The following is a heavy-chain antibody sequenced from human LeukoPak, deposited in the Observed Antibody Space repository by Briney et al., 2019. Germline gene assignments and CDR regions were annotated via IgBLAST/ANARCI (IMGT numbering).Heavy chain of an antibody. V-gene: IGHV3-23*01. Sequence: GGSLRLSCAASGFTFSSYSMNWVRQAPGKGLEWVSAISGSGGSTYYADSVKGRFTISRDNSKNTLYLQMNSLRAEDTAVYYCAKDPRWGYSSGWYLDYWGQGTLVTVSS. J-gene: IGHJ4*02. D-gene: IGHD6-19*01. CDR3: AKDPRWGYSSGWYLDY. CDR2: ISGSGGST. CDR1: GFTFSSYS.